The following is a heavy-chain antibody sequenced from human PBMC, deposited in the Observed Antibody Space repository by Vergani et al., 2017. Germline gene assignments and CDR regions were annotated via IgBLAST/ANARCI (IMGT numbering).Heavy chain of an antibody. Sequence: EVQLLESGGGLVQPGGSLRLSCAASGFTFSSYAMSWVRQAPGKGLEWVSAISGSGGSTYYADSVKGRFTISRDNSKNTLYLQMNSLRAEDTAVYYCAVKRSYNVGYFDYWGQGTLVTVSS. V-gene: IGHV3-23*01. CDR1: GFTFSSYA. J-gene: IGHJ4*02. CDR2: ISGSGGST. CDR3: AVKRSYNVGYFDY. D-gene: IGHD1-26*01.